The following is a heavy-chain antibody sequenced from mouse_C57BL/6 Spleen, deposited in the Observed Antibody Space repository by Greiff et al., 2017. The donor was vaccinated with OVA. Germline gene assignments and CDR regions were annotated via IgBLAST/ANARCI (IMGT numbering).Heavy chain of an antibody. CDR2: IDPETGGT. CDR1: GYTFTDYE. V-gene: IGHV1-15*01. J-gene: IGHJ2*01. Sequence: VQLQESGAELVRPGASVTLSCKASGYTFTDYEMHWVKQTPVHGLEWIGAIDPETGGTDYNQKFKGKAILTADKSSSTAYMELRSLTSEDSAVYYCTRRDRSGSLNYWGQGTTLTVSS. D-gene: IGHD3-2*02. CDR3: TRRDRSGSLNY.